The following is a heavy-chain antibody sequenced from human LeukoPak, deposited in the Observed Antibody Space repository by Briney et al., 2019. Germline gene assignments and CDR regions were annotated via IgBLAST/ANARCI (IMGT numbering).Heavy chain of an antibody. V-gene: IGHV4-34*01. J-gene: IGHJ4*02. Sequence: SETLSLTCAIYGGSFSGYYWSWIRQPPGKGLEWIGEINHSGSTNYNPSLKSRVTISVDTSKNQFSLKLSSVTAADTAVYYCAGSDYWGQGTLVTVSS. CDR3: AGSDY. CDR2: INHSGST. CDR1: GGSFSGYY.